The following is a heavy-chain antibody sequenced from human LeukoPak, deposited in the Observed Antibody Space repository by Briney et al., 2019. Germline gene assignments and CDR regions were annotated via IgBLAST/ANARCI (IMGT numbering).Heavy chain of an antibody. V-gene: IGHV1-69*13. CDR3: ARDIVVVPAANYGMDV. CDR1: GYTFTSYY. Sequence: ASVKVSCKASGYTFTSYYMHWLRQAPGQGLEWMGGIIPIFGTANYAQKFQGRVTITADESTSTAYMELSSLRSEDTAVYYCARDIVVVPAANYGMDVWGQGTTVTVSS. J-gene: IGHJ6*02. CDR2: IIPIFGTA. D-gene: IGHD2-2*01.